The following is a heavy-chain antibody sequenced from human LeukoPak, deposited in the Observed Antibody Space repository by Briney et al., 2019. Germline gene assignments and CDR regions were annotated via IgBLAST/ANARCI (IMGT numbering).Heavy chain of an antibody. D-gene: IGHD3-22*01. CDR2: IKQDGREK. CDR1: GFSFSSYW. J-gene: IGHJ4*02. CDR3: ARGTDSRIPQD. Sequence: GGSLRLSCAASGFSFSSYWMHWVRQAPGNGPEWVANIKQDGREKWYVDSVKGRFTISRDNAKNSLYLQMNSLRAEDTAVYYCARGTDSRIPQDWGQGALVTISS. V-gene: IGHV3-7*01.